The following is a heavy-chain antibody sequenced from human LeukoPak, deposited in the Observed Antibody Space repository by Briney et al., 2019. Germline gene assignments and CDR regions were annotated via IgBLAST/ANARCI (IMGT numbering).Heavy chain of an antibody. J-gene: IGHJ4*02. CDR3: ARDSRGRFGGNYFDY. Sequence: PGGSLRLSCEASGFTFSFYDMNWVRQAPGMGLEWVSYITGSGSTIYNAYSVKGRFTISRDNAKNSLYLQVNSLRAEDTAVYYCARDSRGRFGGNYFDYWGQGTLVTVYS. CDR2: ITGSGSTI. D-gene: IGHD3-10*01. V-gene: IGHV3-48*03. CDR1: GFTFSFYD.